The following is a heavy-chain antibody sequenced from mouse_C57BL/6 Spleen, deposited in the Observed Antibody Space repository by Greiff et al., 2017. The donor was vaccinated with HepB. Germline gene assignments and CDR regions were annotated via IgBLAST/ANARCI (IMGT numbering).Heavy chain of an antibody. CDR3: ARRTAQAAWFAY. V-gene: IGHV1-55*01. Sequence: QVQLQQPGAELVKPGASVKMPCKASGYTFTSYWITWVKQRPGQGLEWIGDIYPGSGSTNYNEKFKSKATLTVDTSSSTAYMQLSSLTSEDSAVYYCARRTAQAAWFAYWGQGTLVTVSA. CDR2: IYPGSGST. J-gene: IGHJ3*01. D-gene: IGHD3-2*02. CDR1: GYTFTSYW.